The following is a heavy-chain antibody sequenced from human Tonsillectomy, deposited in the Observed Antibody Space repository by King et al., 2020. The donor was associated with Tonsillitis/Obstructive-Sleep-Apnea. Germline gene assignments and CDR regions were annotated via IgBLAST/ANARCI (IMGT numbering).Heavy chain of an antibody. D-gene: IGHD3-10*01. CDR1: GYTFTSYG. Sequence: QLVPSGAEVKKPGASVKVSCKASGYTFTSYGISWVRQAPGQGLEWMGWISAYNGNTNYAQKLQGRVTMTTDTSTSTAYMELRSLRSDDTAVYYCARWAPPLRDTMVRGVMVSNWFDPWGQGTLVTVSS. J-gene: IGHJ5*02. CDR2: ISAYNGNT. V-gene: IGHV1-18*01. CDR3: ARWAPPLRDTMVRGVMVSNWFDP.